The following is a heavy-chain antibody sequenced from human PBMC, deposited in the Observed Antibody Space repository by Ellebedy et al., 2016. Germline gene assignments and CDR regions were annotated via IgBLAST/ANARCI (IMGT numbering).Heavy chain of an antibody. CDR2: FDPEDGEI. V-gene: IGHV1-24*01. CDR3: ARDRARYSSSPFDY. Sequence: ASVKVSCKVSGYTLTDLSMHWVRKAPGKGLEWMGGFDPEDGEIIYAQKFQGRVTMTEDTSTDTAYMELSSLRSEDTAVYFCARDRARYSSSPFDYWGQGTLITVSS. CDR1: GYTLTDLS. J-gene: IGHJ4*02. D-gene: IGHD6-13*01.